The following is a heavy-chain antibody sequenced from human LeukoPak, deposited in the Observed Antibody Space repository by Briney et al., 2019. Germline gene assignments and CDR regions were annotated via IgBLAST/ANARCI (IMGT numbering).Heavy chain of an antibody. CDR2: IIPILGIA. CDR1: GGTFSSYT. J-gene: IGHJ4*02. V-gene: IGHV1-69*04. Sequence: SVKVSCKASGGTFSSYTISWVRQAPGQGLEWMGRIIPILGIANYAQKFQGRVTITADESTSTAYMELSSLRSEDTAVYYCAREFSGADGDFWSGYYEVYFDYWGQGTLVTVSS. D-gene: IGHD3-3*01. CDR3: AREFSGADGDFWSGYYEVYFDY.